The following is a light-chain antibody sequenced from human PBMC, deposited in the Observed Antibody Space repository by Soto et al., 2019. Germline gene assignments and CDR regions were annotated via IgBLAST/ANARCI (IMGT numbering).Light chain of an antibody. CDR2: AAS. J-gene: IGKJ2*01. CDR1: QSIRSDF. Sequence: EIVLTQSPGTLSLSPGERATLSCRASQSIRSDFLAWYQQKPGQAPRLLIYAASRGATGIPDRFSGSGSGTDFTLTIRRLETEDFATYYCQQSYSTPYTFGQGTKLEI. V-gene: IGKV3-20*01. CDR3: QQSYSTPYT.